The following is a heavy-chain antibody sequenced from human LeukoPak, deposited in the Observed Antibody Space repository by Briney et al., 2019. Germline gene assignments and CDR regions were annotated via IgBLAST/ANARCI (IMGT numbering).Heavy chain of an antibody. CDR3: ATDHQYAELDIVVVPAAIWFDP. J-gene: IGHJ5*02. CDR2: INPNSGGT. D-gene: IGHD2-2*01. Sequence: GASVKVSCKASGYTFTGYYMHWVRQAPGQGLERMGWINPNSGGTNYAQKFQGRVTMTRDTSISTAYMELSRLRSDDTAVYYCATDHQYAELDIVVVPAAIWFDPWGQGTLVTVSS. V-gene: IGHV1-2*02. CDR1: GYTFTGYY.